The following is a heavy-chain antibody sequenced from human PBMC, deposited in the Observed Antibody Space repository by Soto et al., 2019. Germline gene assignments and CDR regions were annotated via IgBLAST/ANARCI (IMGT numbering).Heavy chain of an antibody. Sequence: QVQLQGSGPGHVKPSETLSLTYTVSGDSISDYFYWSWLRQPAGKGLEWIGRIYTDGTTKYNPSLKSRVTLPLDKSKNQFSLRLSSVTAADTAVYYFAREVRGGFTGIFDQWGRGSRVTVSS. CDR1: GDSISDYFY. CDR3: AREVRGGFTGIFDQ. CDR2: IYTDGTT. J-gene: IGHJ4*02. V-gene: IGHV4-4*07. D-gene: IGHD2-15*01.